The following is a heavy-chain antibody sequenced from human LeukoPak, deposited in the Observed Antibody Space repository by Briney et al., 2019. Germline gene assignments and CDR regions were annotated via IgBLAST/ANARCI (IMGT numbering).Heavy chain of an antibody. V-gene: IGHV4-61*08. Sequence: SETLSLTCTVSGGSISSGGYYWSWIRQHPGKGLEWIGEINHSGSTNYNPSLKSRVTISVDTSKNQFSLKLSSVTAADTAVYYCADSNYGGNSISPYYYYGMDVWGQGTTVTVSS. CDR2: INHSGST. CDR3: ADSNYGGNSISPYYYYGMDV. D-gene: IGHD4-23*01. J-gene: IGHJ6*02. CDR1: GGSISSGGYY.